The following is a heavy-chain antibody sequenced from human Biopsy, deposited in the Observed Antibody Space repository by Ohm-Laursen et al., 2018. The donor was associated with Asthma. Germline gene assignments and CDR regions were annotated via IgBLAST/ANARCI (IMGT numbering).Heavy chain of an antibody. CDR1: RGPFRGYV. CDR2: IPQGGAT. V-gene: IGHV4-34*01. CDR3: ASGPQWSGLDI. J-gene: IGHJ6*02. Sequence: SDTLSLTCALNRGPFRGYVWAWIRQPPGKGLEWIGEIPQGGATTVNPSLKSRVTISMDPSKSPLYLSLRSLTAADTAVYYCASGPQWSGLDIWGQGTTVTVSS. D-gene: IGHD2-8*01.